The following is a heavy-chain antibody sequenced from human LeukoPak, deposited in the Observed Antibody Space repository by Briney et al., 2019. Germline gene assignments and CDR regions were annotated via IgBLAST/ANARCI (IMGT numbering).Heavy chain of an antibody. CDR3: ARHSQWGFISWTFDI. V-gene: IGHV4-38-2*01. J-gene: IGHJ3*02. Sequence: PSETLSLTCAVSGYSISSGYYWCWIRQPPGKGLEWIGTIYHSGRTYYNTSLKTGVTISVDTSKNQFSLKLNSVTAADTAVYYCARHSQWGFISWTFDIWGRGTMVAVSP. CDR2: IYHSGRT. CDR1: GYSISSGYY. D-gene: IGHD3-16*01.